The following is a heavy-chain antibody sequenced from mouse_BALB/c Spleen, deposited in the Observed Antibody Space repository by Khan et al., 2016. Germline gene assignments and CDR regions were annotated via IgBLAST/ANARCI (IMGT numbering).Heavy chain of an antibody. J-gene: IGHJ4*01. Sequence: EVQLQESGPDLVKPSQSLSLTCTVTGYSISSGYSWHWIRQFPGNKLEWMGCIRYSGSTNYNPSLKSRISITRDTSTNQFFLQLNSVTSEDTATYYCARDEYDEVYYAMDYWGQGTSVTVSS. CDR3: ARDEYDEVYYAMDY. CDR2: IRYSGST. CDR1: GYSISSGYS. V-gene: IGHV3-1*02. D-gene: IGHD2-4*01.